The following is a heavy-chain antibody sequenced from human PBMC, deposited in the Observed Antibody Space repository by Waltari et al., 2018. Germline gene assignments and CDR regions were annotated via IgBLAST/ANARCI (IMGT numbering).Heavy chain of an antibody. D-gene: IGHD3-22*01. CDR3: ARDGDGDSSGLAFDI. Sequence: QVQLVPSGAEVKKPGASVKVSCKASGYTFTGYYMHWVRQAPGQGLEWMGWINPNRGGTNYAQKFQGRVTMTRDTSISTAYMELSRLRSDDTAVYYCARDGDGDSSGLAFDIWGQGTMVTVSS. CDR1: GYTFTGYY. CDR2: INPNRGGT. J-gene: IGHJ3*02. V-gene: IGHV1-2*02.